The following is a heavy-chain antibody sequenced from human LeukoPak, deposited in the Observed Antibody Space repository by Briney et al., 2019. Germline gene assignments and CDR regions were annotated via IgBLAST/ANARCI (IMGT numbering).Heavy chain of an antibody. CDR2: IKSKTDGGTT. CDR1: GFTFSNAW. CDR3: TTDLPYYDFWSGYYEGNWFDP. D-gene: IGHD3-3*01. V-gene: IGHV3-15*01. Sequence: PGGSLRLSCAASGFTFSNAWMSWVRQAPGKGLEWVGRIKSKTDGGTTDYAAPVKGRFTISRDDSKNTLYLQMNSLKTEDTAVYYCTTDLPYYDFWSGYYEGNWFDPWGQGTLVTVSS. J-gene: IGHJ5*02.